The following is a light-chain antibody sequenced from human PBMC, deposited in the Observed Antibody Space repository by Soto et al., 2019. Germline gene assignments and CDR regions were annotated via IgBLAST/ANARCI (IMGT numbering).Light chain of an antibody. J-gene: IGLJ1*01. CDR1: SSDVGAYNY. Sequence: QSALTQPASVSGRPGQSITISCTGTSSDVGAYNYDPWYQQYPGEAPKVIIYDVSHRPAGVSNRFSGSKSGNTVSLTISGLQTQDEADYYCSSYTSATTYVFGTGTKVTVL. CDR2: DVS. CDR3: SSYTSATTYV. V-gene: IGLV2-14*01.